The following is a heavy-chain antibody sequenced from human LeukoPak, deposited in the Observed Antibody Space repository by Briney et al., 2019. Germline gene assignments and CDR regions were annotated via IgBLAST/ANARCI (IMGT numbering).Heavy chain of an antibody. CDR2: IYATGTT. J-gene: IGHJ3*02. CDR3: ARAGINAFDI. V-gene: IGHV4-59*01. Sequence: SETLSLTCSVSGVSISTYYWSWIRQPPGKGLEWIGFIYATGTTGYNPSLRSRVTISVDTSKNQFSLKLSSVTAADTAVYYCARAGINAFDIWGQGTMVTVSS. CDR1: GVSISTYY. D-gene: IGHD6-13*01.